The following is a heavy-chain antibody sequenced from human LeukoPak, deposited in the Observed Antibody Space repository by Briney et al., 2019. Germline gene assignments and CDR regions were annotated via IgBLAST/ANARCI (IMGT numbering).Heavy chain of an antibody. D-gene: IGHD3-22*01. CDR1: GGSFSGYY. Sequence: SETLSLTCAVYGGSFSGYYWSWIRQPPGKGLEWIGEINHSGSTNYNPSLKSRVTIPVDTSKNQFSLKLSSVTAADTAVYYCARHTMIVVVNNWFDPWGQGTLVTVSS. CDR2: INHSGST. CDR3: ARHTMIVVVNNWFDP. J-gene: IGHJ5*02. V-gene: IGHV4-34*01.